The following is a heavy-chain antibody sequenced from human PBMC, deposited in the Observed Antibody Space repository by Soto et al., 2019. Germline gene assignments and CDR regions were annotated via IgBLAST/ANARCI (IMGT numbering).Heavy chain of an antibody. V-gene: IGHV4-4*07. CDR1: GGSISSYY. CDR2: IDTSGST. J-gene: IGHJ3*02. CDR3: ATGSYWEDAFDI. Sequence: QVQLQESGPGLVKPSETLSLTCTVSGGSISSYYWSWIRQPAGKGLAWIGRIDTSGSTNYNPSLKSRVTMSVDTSKNQFSLKLSSVTAADTAVYYCATGSYWEDAFDIWGQGTMVTVSS. D-gene: IGHD1-26*01.